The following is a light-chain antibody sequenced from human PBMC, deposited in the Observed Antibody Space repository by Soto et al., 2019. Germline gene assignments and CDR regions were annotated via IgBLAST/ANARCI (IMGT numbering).Light chain of an antibody. Sequence: EVVMTQSPGTLSVSLGESATLSCRASQSVDGYLACYQQKPGQTPRLLIYGASTRATGVTARFRGGGSGTEFTLTISSLQSEDSAVYYCQQYHKWPPITFGRGTRLE. CDR2: GAS. CDR3: QQYHKWPPIT. CDR1: QSVDGY. J-gene: IGKJ5*01. V-gene: IGKV3-15*01.